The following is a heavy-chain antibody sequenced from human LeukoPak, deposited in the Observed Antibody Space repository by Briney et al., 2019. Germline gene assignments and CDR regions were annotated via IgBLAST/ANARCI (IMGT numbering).Heavy chain of an antibody. Sequence: GGSLRLSCAASGFTFSSYAMSWVRQAPGKGLEWVSAISGSGGSTYYADSVKGRFTISRDNSKNTLYLQMNSLRAEDTAVYYCAKGELWGTGSYYFYYWGRGTLVTVSS. CDR1: GFTFSSYA. CDR3: AKGELWGTGSYYFYY. D-gene: IGHD1-26*01. CDR2: ISGSGGST. V-gene: IGHV3-23*01. J-gene: IGHJ4*02.